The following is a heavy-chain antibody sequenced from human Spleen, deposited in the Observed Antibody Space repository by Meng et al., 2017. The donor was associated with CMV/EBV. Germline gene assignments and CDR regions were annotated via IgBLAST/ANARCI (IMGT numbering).Heavy chain of an antibody. CDR3: ARGLKAIGILGNWFDP. J-gene: IGHJ5*02. CDR2: MNPKSGNT. CDR1: GGTFSSYT. D-gene: IGHD2-21*01. V-gene: IGHV1-8*02. Sequence: ASVKVSCKASGGTFSSYTISWVRQATGQGLEWMGWMNPKSGNTGYAKKFQGRVTMTRNTSISTAYMELSSLRSEDTAIYYCARGLKAIGILGNWFDPWGQGSLVTVSS.